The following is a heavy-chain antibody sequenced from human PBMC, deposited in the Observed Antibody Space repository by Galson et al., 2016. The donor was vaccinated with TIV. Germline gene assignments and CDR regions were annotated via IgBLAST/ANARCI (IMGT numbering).Heavy chain of an antibody. Sequence: QSGAEVKEPGESLNISCKGSGYIFTNYWIGWVRQMPGKGLEWMGIIYPGDSDTRYSPSFQGQVTMSADKSISTAYLQWSSLKASDTAIYYCARDAQVSQYDSSGYLPSSYNYYAMDVWGQGTTVTVSS. CDR1: GYIFTNYW. D-gene: IGHD3-22*01. CDR3: ARDAQVSQYDSSGYLPSSYNYYAMDV. J-gene: IGHJ6*01. V-gene: IGHV5-51*01. CDR2: IYPGDSDT.